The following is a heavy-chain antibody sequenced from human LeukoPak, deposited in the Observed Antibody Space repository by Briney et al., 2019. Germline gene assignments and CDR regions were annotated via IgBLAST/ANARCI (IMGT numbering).Heavy chain of an antibody. CDR3: AKVLYGHYYYYMDV. CDR1: GFTFSSYA. CDR2: ISGSGGST. Sequence: GGSLRLSCAASGFTFSSYAMSWVRQAPGKGLEWVSAISGSGGSTYYADSVKGRFTISRDNSKNTLYLQMNSLRAEDTAVYYCAKVLYGHYYYYMDVWGKGTTVTVSS. J-gene: IGHJ6*03. D-gene: IGHD2/OR15-2a*01. V-gene: IGHV3-23*01.